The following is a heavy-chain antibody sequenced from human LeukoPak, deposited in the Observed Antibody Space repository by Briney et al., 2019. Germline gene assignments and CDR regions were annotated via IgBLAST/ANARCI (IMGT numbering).Heavy chain of an antibody. CDR1: GFTFSSYA. Sequence: GGSLRLSCAASGFTFSSYAMSWVRQAPGKGLEWVSAISGSGGGTYYADSVKGRFTISRDNSKNTLYLQMNSLRAEDTAVYYCAKDMASGRRIDYWGQGTLVTVSS. CDR2: ISGSGGGT. D-gene: IGHD1-26*01. J-gene: IGHJ4*02. V-gene: IGHV3-23*01. CDR3: AKDMASGRRIDY.